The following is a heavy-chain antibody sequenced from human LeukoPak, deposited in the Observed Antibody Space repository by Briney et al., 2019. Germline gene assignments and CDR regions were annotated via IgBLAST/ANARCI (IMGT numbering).Heavy chain of an antibody. V-gene: IGHV4-59*01. CDR3: GKDLLSGSSAWYLTPFDY. CDR2: IYYSGST. J-gene: IGHJ4*02. CDR1: GGSISSYY. Sequence: SETLSLTCTVSGGSISSYYWSWIRQPPGKELEWIGYIYYSGSTNYNPSLKSRVTISVDTSKNQFSLKLSSVTAADTAVYYCGKDLLSGSSAWYLTPFDYWGQGTLVTVSS. D-gene: IGHD6-19*01.